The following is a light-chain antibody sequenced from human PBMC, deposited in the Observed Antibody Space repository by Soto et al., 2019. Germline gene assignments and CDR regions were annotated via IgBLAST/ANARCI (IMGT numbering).Light chain of an antibody. Sequence: DIQMTQSPSTLSASVGDRVTITCRASQSISGSLAWYHQKPGKAPKLLIYAASNLKSGVPSRFSGSGSGTEYTLTISSLQPDDSASYYCQQYNGYWTFGQGTRVEIK. V-gene: IGKV1-5*03. CDR2: AAS. CDR3: QQYNGYWT. CDR1: QSISGS. J-gene: IGKJ1*01.